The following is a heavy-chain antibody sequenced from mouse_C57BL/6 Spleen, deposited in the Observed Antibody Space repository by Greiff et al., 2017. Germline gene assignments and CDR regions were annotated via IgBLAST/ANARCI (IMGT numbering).Heavy chain of an antibody. CDR3: ARDYYGSSWDWYFDV. Sequence: EVQLQQSVAELVRPGASVKLSCTASGFNIKNTYMHWVKQRPEQGLEWIGRIDPANGNTKYAPKFQGKATITADTSSNTAYLQLSSLTSEDTAIYYGARDYYGSSWDWYFDVWGTGTTVTVSS. CDR1: GFNIKNTY. J-gene: IGHJ1*03. V-gene: IGHV14-3*01. D-gene: IGHD1-1*01. CDR2: IDPANGNT.